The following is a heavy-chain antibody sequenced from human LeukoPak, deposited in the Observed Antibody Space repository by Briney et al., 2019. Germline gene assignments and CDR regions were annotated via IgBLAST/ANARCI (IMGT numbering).Heavy chain of an antibody. V-gene: IGHV5-51*01. CDR3: ARHQADPYGDYLGSWFDP. D-gene: IGHD4-17*01. CDR1: GYSLSNYW. Sequence: GESLKIFCRGSGYSLSNYWIAWVRPMPGKGLGWRGIIYPGDSETRYNPSFQRPVTLSPDKSISTAYLQRSSLKTSDTAIYYCARHQADPYGDYLGSWFDPWGQGTLVTVSS. J-gene: IGHJ5*02. CDR2: IYPGDSET.